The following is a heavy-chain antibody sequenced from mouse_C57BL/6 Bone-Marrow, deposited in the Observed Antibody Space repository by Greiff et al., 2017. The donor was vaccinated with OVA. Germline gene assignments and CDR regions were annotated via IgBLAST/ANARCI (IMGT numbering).Heavy chain of an antibody. CDR3: ARQRNTLSYWYFDV. CDR2: ISNGGGST. V-gene: IGHV5-12*01. CDR1: GFTFSDYY. Sequence: EVMLVESGGGLVQPGGSLKLSCAASGFTFSDYYMYWVRQTPEKRLEWVAYISNGGGSTYYPDTVKGRFTISRDNATNTLYLQMSRLKSEDTAMYYCARQRNTLSYWYFDVWGTGTTVTVSS. J-gene: IGHJ1*03.